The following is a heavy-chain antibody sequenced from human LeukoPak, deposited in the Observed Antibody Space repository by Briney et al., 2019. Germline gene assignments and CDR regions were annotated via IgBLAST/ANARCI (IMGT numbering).Heavy chain of an antibody. CDR3: ARAGECSSTSCYPPYYYYYMDV. Sequence: GGSLRLSCAASGFTFSSYSMNWVRQAPGKGLEWVSYISSSSSTIYYADSVKGRFTISRDNAKNSLYLQMNSLRAEDTAVYYCARAGECSSTSCYPPYYYYYMDVWGKGTTVTVSS. CDR1: GFTFSSYS. V-gene: IGHV3-48*01. J-gene: IGHJ6*03. CDR2: ISSSSSTI. D-gene: IGHD2-2*01.